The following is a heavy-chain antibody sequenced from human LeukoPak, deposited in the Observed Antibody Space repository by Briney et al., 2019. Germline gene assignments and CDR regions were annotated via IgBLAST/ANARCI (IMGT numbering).Heavy chain of an antibody. CDR3: AKDGAPYCSGATCYSAPDY. Sequence: GGSLRLSCAASGFTFSSYSMNWVRQAPGKGLEWVSSISSSSSYVYYADSVKGRFTISRDNTKNSLYLQMNSLRAEDTAVYYCAKDGAPYCSGATCYSAPDYWGQGTLVTVSS. CDR2: ISSSSSYV. J-gene: IGHJ4*02. D-gene: IGHD2-15*01. CDR1: GFTFSSYS. V-gene: IGHV3-21*01.